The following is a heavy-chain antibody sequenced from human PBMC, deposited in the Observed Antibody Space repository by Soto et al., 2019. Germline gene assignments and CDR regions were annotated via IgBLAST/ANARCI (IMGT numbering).Heavy chain of an antibody. CDR3: ARDKIRGSSWQYYYYGMDV. CDR2: IIPIFGTA. V-gene: IGHV1-69*01. J-gene: IGHJ6*02. CDR1: GGTFSSYA. Sequence: QVQLVQSGAEVKKPGSSVKVSCKASGGTFSSYAISWVRQAPGQGLEWMGGIIPIFGTANYAQKFQGRVTITADESTGTTYMELSSLRSEDTAVYYCARDKIRGSSWQYYYYGMDVWGQGTTVTVSS. D-gene: IGHD6-13*01.